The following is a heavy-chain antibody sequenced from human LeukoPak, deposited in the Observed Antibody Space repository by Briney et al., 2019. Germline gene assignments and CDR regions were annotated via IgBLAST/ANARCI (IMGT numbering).Heavy chain of an antibody. CDR3: SRSLNPYSSGWYDY. D-gene: IGHD6-19*01. CDR1: GFTFSSYW. J-gene: IGHJ4*02. Sequence: GGSLRLSCAASGFTFSSYWMSWVRQAPGKGLEWVANIKQEGSEKYYVHSVKGRFTISRDNAENTRYLQISRLRTQKTTECYCSRSLNPYSSGWYDYWGQGTLVTVSS. CDR2: IKQEGSEK. V-gene: IGHV3-7*01.